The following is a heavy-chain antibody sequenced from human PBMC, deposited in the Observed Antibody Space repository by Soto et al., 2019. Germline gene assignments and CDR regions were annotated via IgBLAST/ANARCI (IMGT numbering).Heavy chain of an antibody. V-gene: IGHV3-23*01. CDR2: SGGSSGRT. D-gene: IGHD3-10*01. Sequence: EVQLLESGGGFIQPGGSLRLSCAASGFTFNNFAMSWVRQAPGKGLEWVSSSGGSSGRTYYADSEKGRFTISRDTSKNTLFLQMNSLGDEDTAVYFCAKDRRRRGTMVREFLITALGGFDIWGRGTKVTVSS. J-gene: IGHJ3*02. CDR1: GFTFNNFA. CDR3: AKDRRRRGTMVREFLITALGGFDI.